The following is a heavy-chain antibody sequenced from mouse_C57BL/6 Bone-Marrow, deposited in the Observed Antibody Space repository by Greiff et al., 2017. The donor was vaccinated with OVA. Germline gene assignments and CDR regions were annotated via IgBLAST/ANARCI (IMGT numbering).Heavy chain of an antibody. Sequence: VQLQQSGPELVKPGASVKIPCKASGYTFTDYNMDWVKQSHGKSLEWIGAINPNNGGTIYNQKFKGKATLTVDKSSSTAYMELRSLTSEDTAVYYCARHDYLAWFAYWGQGTLVTVSA. V-gene: IGHV1-18*01. CDR2: INPNNGGT. CDR1: GYTFTDYN. J-gene: IGHJ3*01. CDR3: ARHDYLAWFAY. D-gene: IGHD2-4*01.